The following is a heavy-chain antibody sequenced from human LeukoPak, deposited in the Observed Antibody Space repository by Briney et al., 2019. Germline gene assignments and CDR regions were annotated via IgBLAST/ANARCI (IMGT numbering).Heavy chain of an antibody. CDR3: AKDLISMVRGSPMDV. V-gene: IGHV3-23*01. Sequence: GGSLRLSCAASGFTFSNYGMSWVRQAPGKGLEWVSSMSGSGSSTYYTDSVKGRFTISRDDSTNTLYLQLTSLSVEDTAVYYCAKDLISMVRGSPMDVWGRGTTVTVS. D-gene: IGHD3-10*01. CDR2: MSGSGSST. J-gene: IGHJ6*02. CDR1: GFTFSNYG.